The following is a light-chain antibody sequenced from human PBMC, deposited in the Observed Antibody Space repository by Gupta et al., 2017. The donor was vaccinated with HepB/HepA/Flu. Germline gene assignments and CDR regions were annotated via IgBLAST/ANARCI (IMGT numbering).Light chain of an antibody. CDR1: SSDVGTYNL. V-gene: IGLV2-23*02. CDR2: EVT. J-gene: IGLJ2*01. Sequence: SALTPPASVSGSPGQSITISCTGTSSDVGTYNLVSWYQKHPGQAPKLMIDEVTKRPSGVPNRFSGSKSGNTASLTNPGLQAEEEADYYCCSYAGINIFVVVGGGTKLTVL. CDR3: CSYAGINIFVV.